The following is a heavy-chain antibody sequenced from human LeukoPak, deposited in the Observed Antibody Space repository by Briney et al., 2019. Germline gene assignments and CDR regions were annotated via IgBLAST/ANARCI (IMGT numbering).Heavy chain of an antibody. CDR1: GYTFTNYG. J-gene: IGHJ4*02. Sequence: ASVKVSCKASGYTFTNYGISWVRHAPGQGLEWMGWISAYNGNTNYAQKLRGRVTMATDTSTSTAYMELRGLRSDDTAVYYCARGAEAETSPLDFWGQGTLVIVS. CDR3: ARGAEAETSPLDF. D-gene: IGHD6-13*01. V-gene: IGHV1-18*01. CDR2: ISAYNGNT.